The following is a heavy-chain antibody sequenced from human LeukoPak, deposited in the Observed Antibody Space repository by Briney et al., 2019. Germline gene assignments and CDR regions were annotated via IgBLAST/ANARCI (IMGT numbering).Heavy chain of an antibody. CDR2: IGLSGNTI. CDR3: ASALYNSGWY. D-gene: IGHD6-19*01. V-gene: IGHV3-11*04. J-gene: IGHJ4*02. CDR1: GFTFTDYY. Sequence: GGSLRLSCAASGFTFTDYYMTWLRQGPGRGLEWVSYIGLSGNTIYYADSVEGRFTISRDNAKNSLHLQMNSLRAEDTAVYYCASALYNSGWYWGQGTLVTVSS.